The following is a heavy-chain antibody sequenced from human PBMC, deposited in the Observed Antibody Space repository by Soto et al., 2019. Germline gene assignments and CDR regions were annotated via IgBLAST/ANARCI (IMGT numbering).Heavy chain of an antibody. V-gene: IGHV3-23*01. CDR2: ISGSGGST. CDR3: AKDSLEYGAGSYYNL. J-gene: IGHJ5*02. Sequence: EVQLLESGGGLVQPGGSLRLSCADSGFTFSSYAMSWVRQARGKGREWVSAISGSGGSTYYADSVKGRFTISRDNSKNALYLQMNSLRAEDTAVYYGAKDSLEYGAGSYYNLWGQGTLVTVSS. D-gene: IGHD3-10*01. CDR1: GFTFSSYA.